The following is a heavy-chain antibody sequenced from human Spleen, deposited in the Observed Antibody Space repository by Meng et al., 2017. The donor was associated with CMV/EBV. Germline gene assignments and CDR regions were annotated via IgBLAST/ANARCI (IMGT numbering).Heavy chain of an antibody. D-gene: IGHD2-2*01. V-gene: IGHV1-69*10. CDR3: ARADCSGISCYDVYNY. J-gene: IGHJ4*02. CDR2: IRPMLGLP. Sequence: SVKVSCKASGGTFSSYAISWVRQAPGQGLEWMGGIRPMLGLPHYAQQFRGRVTITADKSSTTAYMELSSLRSDDTAVYYCARADCSGISCYDVYNYWGQGTLVTVSS. CDR1: GGTFSSYA.